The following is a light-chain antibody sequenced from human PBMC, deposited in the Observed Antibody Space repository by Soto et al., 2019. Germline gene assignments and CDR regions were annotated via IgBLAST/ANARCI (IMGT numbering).Light chain of an antibody. J-gene: IGKJ3*01. CDR2: GAS. Sequence: EIVLTQSPGTLSLSPGERATLSCRASQSVSSSYLAWYQHKPGQAPRLLIYGASGRATGIPDRSSGSGSGTDFTLTISRLEPEDFAVYYCQQYGSSPPITFGPGTKVDIK. V-gene: IGKV3-20*01. CDR1: QSVSSSY. CDR3: QQYGSSPPIT.